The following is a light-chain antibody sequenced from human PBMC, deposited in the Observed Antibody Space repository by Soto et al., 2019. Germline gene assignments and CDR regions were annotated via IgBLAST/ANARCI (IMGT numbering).Light chain of an antibody. CDR2: GAS. CDR3: QLSQQRSSWPPIA. CDR1: QIVSSY. J-gene: IGKJ5*01. Sequence: EIVLTQSPATLSLSPGERATLSCRASQIVSSYLAWYQQKPGQAPRLLIYGASSRATGIPDRFSGSGSGTDFTLTISRLEPEDFAVYYCQLSQQRSSWPPIAFGQGTRLEIK. V-gene: IGKV3-11*01.